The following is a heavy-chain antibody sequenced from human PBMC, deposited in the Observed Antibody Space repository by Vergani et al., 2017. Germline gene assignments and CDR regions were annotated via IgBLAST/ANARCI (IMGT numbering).Heavy chain of an antibody. J-gene: IGHJ6*03. V-gene: IGHV4-61*02. CDR3: ARAVRRYQIYYFYYMDV. Sequence: QVQLQESGPGLVKPSQTLSLTCTVSGGSISSGSYYWSWLRQPAGKGLEWIGRIYTSGSTNYNPSLKSRVTISGDTSKNQFSLKLRSVTAADTAVYYCARAVRRYQIYYFYYMDVWGKGTTVTVSS. CDR1: GGSISSGSYY. D-gene: IGHD2-2*01. CDR2: IYTSGST.